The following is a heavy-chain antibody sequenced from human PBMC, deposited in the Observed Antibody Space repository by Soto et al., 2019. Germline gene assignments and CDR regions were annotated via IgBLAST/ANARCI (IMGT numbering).Heavy chain of an antibody. D-gene: IGHD3-9*01. CDR1: GYIFTSFG. CDR3: GRVHLSGLSMDL. J-gene: IGHJ6*02. Sequence: QVQLVQSGAEVKKPGASVRVSCKVSGYIFTSFGISWVRQAPGQGLEWMGWISGYSGKTDYAYKLQGRLSVTSDKSTITDYMELRSLRSNDTAVYYFGRVHLSGLSMDLWGQGTTITVSS. V-gene: IGHV1-18*01. CDR2: ISGYSGKT.